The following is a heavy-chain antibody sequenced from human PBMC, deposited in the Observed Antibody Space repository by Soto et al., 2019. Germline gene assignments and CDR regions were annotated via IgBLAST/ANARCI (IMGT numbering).Heavy chain of an antibody. D-gene: IGHD6-19*01. CDR1: GGFINNYY. CDR2: IYYSGST. V-gene: IGHV4-59*01. Sequence: SETLSLTCNVSGGFINNYYWSWIRQPPGKGLEWIGYIYYSGSTNYNPSLKSRVTISIDTSKTQFSLKLNSMTAADTAIYYCARVGGSGWNFDSWGQGILVTVSS. CDR3: ARVGGSGWNFDS. J-gene: IGHJ4*02.